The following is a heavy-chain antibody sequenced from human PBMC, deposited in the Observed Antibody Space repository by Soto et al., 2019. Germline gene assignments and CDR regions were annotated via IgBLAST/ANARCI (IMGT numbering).Heavy chain of an antibody. Sequence: ASVKVSCKASGYTFTSYYMHWVRQAPGQGLEWMGIINPSGGSTNYAQKFQGWVTMTRDTSISTAYMELSRLRSDDTAVYYCARDSPLGYCSGGSCYSLAFDYWGQGTLVTVSS. CDR3: ARDSPLGYCSGGSCYSLAFDY. V-gene: IGHV1-2*04. D-gene: IGHD2-15*01. CDR2: INPSGGST. CDR1: GYTFTSYY. J-gene: IGHJ4*02.